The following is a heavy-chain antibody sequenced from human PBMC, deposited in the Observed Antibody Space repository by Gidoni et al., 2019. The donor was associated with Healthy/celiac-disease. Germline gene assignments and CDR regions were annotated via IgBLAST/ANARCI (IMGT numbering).Heavy chain of an antibody. CDR2: ISYDGSNK. D-gene: IGHD3-10*01. V-gene: IGHV3-30*18. CDR3: AKTRSHYYYYGMDV. CDR1: GFTFSSYG. Sequence: QVQLVESGGGVVQPGRSLRLYCAASGFTFSSYGMHWVRQDPGKGLEWVAVISYDGSNKYYADSVKGRFTISRDNSKNTLYLQMNSLRAEDTAVYYCAKTRSHYYYYGMDVWGQGTTVTVSS. J-gene: IGHJ6*02.